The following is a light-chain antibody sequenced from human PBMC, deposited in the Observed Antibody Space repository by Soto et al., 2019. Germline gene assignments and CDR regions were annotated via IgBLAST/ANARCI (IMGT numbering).Light chain of an antibody. Sequence: QSALTQPASVSGSPGQSITISCTGTSSDVGSNNLVSWYQQYPGKAPNLMIFEVTQRPSGVSNRFSGSKSGNTASLTISGLQAEDDADYYCCSYAATSTLVVFGGGTKLTVL. CDR1: SSDVGSNNL. CDR3: CSYAATSTLVV. V-gene: IGLV2-23*02. J-gene: IGLJ2*01. CDR2: EVT.